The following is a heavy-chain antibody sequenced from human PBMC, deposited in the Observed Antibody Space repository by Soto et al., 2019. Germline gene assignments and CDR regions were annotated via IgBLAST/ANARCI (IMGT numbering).Heavy chain of an antibody. CDR2: IYYSGST. D-gene: IGHD2-15*01. J-gene: IGHJ4*02. CDR1: GGSISSYY. Sequence: QVQLQESGPGLVKPSETLSLTCTVSGGSISSYYWSWIRQPPGKGLEWIGYIYYSGSTNYNPSLKSRVTISVDTAKNQVSLKLSSVTAADTAVYYCARELPTAALDYWGQGTLVTVSS. CDR3: ARELPTAALDY. V-gene: IGHV4-59*01.